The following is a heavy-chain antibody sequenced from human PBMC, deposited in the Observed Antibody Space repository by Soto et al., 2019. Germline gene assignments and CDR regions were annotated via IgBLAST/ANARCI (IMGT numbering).Heavy chain of an antibody. J-gene: IGHJ6*03. CDR2: IYYSGST. D-gene: IGHD1-26*01. Sequence: SETLSLTCTVSGGSISSYYWSWIRQPPGKGLEWIGYIYYSGSTNYNPSLKSRVTISVDTSKNQFSLKLSSVTAADTAVYYCATPGRYYHYRDVGGKGTTLPVSS. CDR1: GGSISSYY. V-gene: IGHV4-59*01. CDR3: ATPGRYYHYRDV.